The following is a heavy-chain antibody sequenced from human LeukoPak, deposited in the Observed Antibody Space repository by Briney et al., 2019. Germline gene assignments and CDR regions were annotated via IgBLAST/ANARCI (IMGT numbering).Heavy chain of an antibody. CDR3: ARDVVAAAGTWDY. CDR2: INHSGST. J-gene: IGHJ4*02. CDR1: GGSFSGYY. D-gene: IGHD6-13*01. Sequence: SETLSLTCAVYGGSFSGYYWSWIRQPPGKGLEWIGEINHSGSTNYNPSLKSRVTISVDTSKNQFSLKLSSVTAADTAVYYCARDVVAAAGTWDYWGQGTLVTVSS. V-gene: IGHV4-34*01.